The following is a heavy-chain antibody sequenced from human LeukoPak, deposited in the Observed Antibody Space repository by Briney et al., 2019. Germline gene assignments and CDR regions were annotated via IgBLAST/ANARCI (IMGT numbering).Heavy chain of an antibody. CDR3: ARGTRITISGNWFDP. CDR2: ISSNGGST. CDR1: GFTFSSYA. D-gene: IGHD3-3*01. Sequence: GGSLRLSCAASGFTFSSYAMHWVRQAPGKGLEYVSAISSNGGSTYYANSVKGRFTISRDNSKNTLYLQMGSLRAEDMAVYYCARGTRITISGNWFDPWGQGTLVTVSS. V-gene: IGHV3-64*01. J-gene: IGHJ5*02.